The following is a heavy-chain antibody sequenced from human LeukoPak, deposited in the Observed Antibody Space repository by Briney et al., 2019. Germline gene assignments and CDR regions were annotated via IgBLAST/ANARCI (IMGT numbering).Heavy chain of an antibody. CDR3: ARFNYDISGYSKWAY. CDR2: IYSSGSS. V-gene: IGHV3-53*01. CDR1: GFTVSSNY. D-gene: IGHD3-22*01. Sequence: PGGSLRLSCAASGFTVSSNYMIWVRQPPGKGLEWVSGIYSSGSSYYADSVKGRFTISRDISKNTLHLQMNNLRAEDTAVYYCARFNYDISGYSKWAYWGQGTLVTVSS. J-gene: IGHJ4*02.